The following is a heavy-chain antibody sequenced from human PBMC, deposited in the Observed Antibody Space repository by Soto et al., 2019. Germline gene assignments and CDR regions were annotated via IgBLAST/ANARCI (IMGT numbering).Heavy chain of an antibody. CDR3: ARTGRYGILTGYYYYGMDV. CDR2: INPNSGGT. J-gene: IGHJ6*02. D-gene: IGHD3-9*01. Sequence: XSVKVSCNASVYTFTGYYMHCVRQAPGQGLEWMGWINPNSGGTNYAQKFQGRVTMTRDTSISTAYMELSRLRSDDTAVYYCARTGRYGILTGYYYYGMDVWGQGATVTVS. CDR1: VYTFTGYY. V-gene: IGHV1-2*02.